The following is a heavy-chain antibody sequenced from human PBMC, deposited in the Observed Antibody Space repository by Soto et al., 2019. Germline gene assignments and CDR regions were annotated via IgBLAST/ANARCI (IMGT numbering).Heavy chain of an antibody. V-gene: IGHV1-69*13. D-gene: IGHD1-1*01. CDR1: GGTFSSHS. CDR2: IIPIFGPA. Sequence: GASVKVSCKSSGGTFSSHSINWVRQAPGQGLEWMGGIIPIFGPANFAKKFQGRVTITADESTTTAYMELRSLTSEDTAVYYCATGSFTSTGGRIGYHYNAMDVWGQGTTVTVSS. CDR3: ATGSFTSTGGRIGYHYNAMDV. J-gene: IGHJ6*02.